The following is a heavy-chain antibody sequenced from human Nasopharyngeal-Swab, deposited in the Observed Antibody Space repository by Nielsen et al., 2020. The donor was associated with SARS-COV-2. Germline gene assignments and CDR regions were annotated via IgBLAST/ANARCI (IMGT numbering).Heavy chain of an antibody. Sequence: GASLKISCAASGFTFSSYAMHWVRQAPGKGLEWVAVITYDGSNKYYADSVKGRFTISRDNSKNTLYLQMNSLRAEDTAVYYCARDESGSSSFDYWGQGTLVTVSS. D-gene: IGHD1-26*01. J-gene: IGHJ4*02. CDR2: ITYDGSNK. CDR3: ARDESGSSSFDY. CDR1: GFTFSSYA. V-gene: IGHV3-30-3*01.